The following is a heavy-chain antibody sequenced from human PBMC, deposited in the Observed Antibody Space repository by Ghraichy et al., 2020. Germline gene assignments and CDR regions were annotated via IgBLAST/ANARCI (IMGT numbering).Heavy chain of an antibody. D-gene: IGHD6-6*01. Sequence: GGSLRLSCAASGFTFSNYWMTWVRQTPGKGLEWVANIKGDGSEKHYVDSVKGRFTISRDNAKNSLYLQMNSLRAEDTAVYYFVRDLYISSSSMFYWGQGTLVTVSS. J-gene: IGHJ4*02. CDR2: IKGDGSEK. CDR1: GFTFSNYW. V-gene: IGHV3-7*04. CDR3: VRDLYISSSSMFY.